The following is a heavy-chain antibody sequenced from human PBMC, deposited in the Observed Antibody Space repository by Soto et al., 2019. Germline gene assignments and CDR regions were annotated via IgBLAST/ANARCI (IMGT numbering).Heavy chain of an antibody. CDR1: GGSVDSNRYY. Sequence: SETLSLTCTVSGGSVDSNRYYWAWIRQPPGKGLEWIGSIFYTGSTYYSPSLKGRLIISVDPSKNQFSLKLTSVTAADTAMYYCARPKTIGAAAGYAYYYYGMDVWGQGTTVTVSS. V-gene: IGHV4-39*01. CDR2: IFYTGST. D-gene: IGHD6-13*01. CDR3: ARPKTIGAAAGYAYYYYGMDV. J-gene: IGHJ6*02.